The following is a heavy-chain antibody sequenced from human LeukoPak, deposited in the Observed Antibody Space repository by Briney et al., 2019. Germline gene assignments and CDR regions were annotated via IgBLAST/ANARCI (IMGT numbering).Heavy chain of an antibody. D-gene: IGHD2-21*01. J-gene: IGHJ4*02. Sequence: PGTSLRLSCAASGFSFSTYGMHWVRQAPGKGLEWVAAAQGDGRLQYYADSVKGRFTISKDISKSTLYVQMNSLRAEDTAVYYCATGGDFYYGHWGQGTLVTVSS. V-gene: IGHV3-33*01. CDR3: ATGGDFYYGH. CDR2: AQGDGRLQ. CDR1: GFSFSTYG.